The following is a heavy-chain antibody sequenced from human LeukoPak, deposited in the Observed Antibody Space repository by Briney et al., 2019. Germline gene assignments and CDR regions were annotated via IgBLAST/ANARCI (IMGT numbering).Heavy chain of an antibody. J-gene: IGHJ4*02. V-gene: IGHV1-18*01. Sequence: ASVKVSCKASGYTFSNYGITWARQAPGQGLEWMGWISAHNGNTKYAQNLQGRVTMTTDTSTSTAYMELRRLTSDDTAVYYCARESYCSGGNCYSGAGDYWGQGTLVSVSS. D-gene: IGHD2-15*01. CDR2: ISAHNGNT. CDR3: ARESYCSGGNCYSGAGDY. CDR1: GYTFSNYG.